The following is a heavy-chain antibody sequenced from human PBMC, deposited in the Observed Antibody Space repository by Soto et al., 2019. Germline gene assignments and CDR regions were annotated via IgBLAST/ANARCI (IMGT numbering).Heavy chain of an antibody. D-gene: IGHD3-16*01. CDR3: APPCLAYDLWGPTSSSGIDA. Sequence: ASVKVSCKASGDTLTRYRISWLRQATGQVLERRGWIPATYANPSYAQKLPGRVTMTTDTSTRTAYIELRSIRSDDTAGDYSAPPCLAYDLWGPTSSSGIDALGPGTTGPASS. CDR2: IPATYANP. CDR1: GDTLTRYR. V-gene: IGHV1-18*04. J-gene: IGHJ6*02.